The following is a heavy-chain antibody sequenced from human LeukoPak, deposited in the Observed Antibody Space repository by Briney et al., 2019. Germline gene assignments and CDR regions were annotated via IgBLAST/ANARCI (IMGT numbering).Heavy chain of an antibody. J-gene: IGHJ6*03. CDR3: AKVPVIWGYYYYYYMDV. V-gene: IGHV3-30*02. CDR1: GFTFSSNG. CDR2: IRYDGSNK. D-gene: IGHD3-16*01. Sequence: PGGSLRLSCAAAGFTFSSNGMHWVRPAQGKGLMWVAFIRYDGSNKYYADSVKGRFTISRDNSKNTLYLQMNSLRAEDTAVYYCAKVPVIWGYYYYYYMDVWGKGTTVTVSS.